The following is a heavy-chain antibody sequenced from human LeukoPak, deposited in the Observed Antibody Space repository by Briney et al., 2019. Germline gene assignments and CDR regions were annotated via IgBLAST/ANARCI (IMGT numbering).Heavy chain of an antibody. J-gene: IGHJ4*02. V-gene: IGHV3-69-1*01. CDR2: ISTDNYQ. CDR1: GFTFSNYN. D-gene: IGHD2-15*01. CDR3: ASEIETTPLFVY. Sequence: GGSLRLSCAASGFTFSNYNMNWVRQAPGKGLEWVSSISTDNYQYYADSMKGRFTISRDNAKNSLYLQMNSLRVEDTAVYYCASEIETTPLFVYRGQGTLVTVSS.